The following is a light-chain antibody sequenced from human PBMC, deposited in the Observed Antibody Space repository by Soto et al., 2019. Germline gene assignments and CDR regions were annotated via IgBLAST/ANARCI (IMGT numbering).Light chain of an antibody. J-gene: IGLJ1*01. CDR3: NSYTSSSTYV. CDR2: DVT. CDR1: SSDVGGFNY. V-gene: IGLV2-14*03. Sequence: QPVLTQPASVSGSPGQSITISCTGTSSDVGGFNYVSWYQQHPGKAPKLMIYDVTNRPSGVSYRFSGSKSGTTASLTISGLQAEDEAEYYCNSYTSSSTYVFGTGTQLTVL.